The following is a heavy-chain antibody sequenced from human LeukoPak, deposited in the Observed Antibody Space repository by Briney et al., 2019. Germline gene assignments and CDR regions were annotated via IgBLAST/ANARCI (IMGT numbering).Heavy chain of an antibody. V-gene: IGHV1-2*02. CDR3: ARGVESSSCFDY. J-gene: IGHJ4*02. Sequence: ASVKVSCKASGYTFTDYYIYWVRQAPGQGLEWMGWINPHSGGTNYAQKFQGRVTMTRDTSTSTVYMELSSLRSEDTAVYYCARGVESSSCFDYWGQGTLVTVSS. D-gene: IGHD6-13*01. CDR1: GYTFTDYY. CDR2: INPHSGGT.